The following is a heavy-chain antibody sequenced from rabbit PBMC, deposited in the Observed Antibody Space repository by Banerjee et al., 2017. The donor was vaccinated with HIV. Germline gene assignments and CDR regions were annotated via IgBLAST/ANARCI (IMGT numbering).Heavy chain of an antibody. J-gene: IGHJ4*01. V-gene: IGHV1S40*01. CDR2: IYAGSSGST. CDR3: ARIYIDYNGNL. Sequence: QSLEESGGDLVKPGASLTLTCTASGFSFSSSYYMCWVRQAPGKGLEWIACIYAGSSGSTWYASWAKGRFTISKTSSTTVTLQMTSLTAADTATYFCARIYIDYNGNLWGPGTLVTVS. D-gene: IGHD1-1*01. CDR1: GFSFSSSYY.